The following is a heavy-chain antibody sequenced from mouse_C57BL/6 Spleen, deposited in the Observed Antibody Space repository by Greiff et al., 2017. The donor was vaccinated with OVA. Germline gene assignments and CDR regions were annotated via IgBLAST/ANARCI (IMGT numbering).Heavy chain of an antibody. D-gene: IGHD2-4*01. Sequence: VKVVESGPELVKPGASVKISCKASGYTFTDYYINWVKQRPGQGLEWIGWIFPGSGSTYYNEKFKGKATLTVDKSSSTAYMLLSSLTSEDSAVYFCARRGDYDVFAYWGQGTLVTVSA. J-gene: IGHJ3*01. CDR1: GYTFTDYY. V-gene: IGHV1-75*01. CDR2: IFPGSGST. CDR3: ARRGDYDVFAY.